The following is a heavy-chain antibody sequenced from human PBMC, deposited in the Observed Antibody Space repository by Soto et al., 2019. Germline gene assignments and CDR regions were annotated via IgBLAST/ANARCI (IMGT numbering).Heavy chain of an antibody. CDR2: ISSGSAYI. D-gene: IGHD1-26*01. CDR3: TTDQGGSYDNWFVP. J-gene: IGHJ5*02. CDR1: TFSMYS. V-gene: IGHV3-21*01. Sequence: EVQVVESGGGLVRPGGSLRLSCNFTFSMYSMSWVRQAPGKGLEWVASISSGSAYIKYADSVKGRFSISRDNAKNSVSLQMNSLRAEYTAIYYCTTDQGGSYDNWFVPWRRGTLVTVSS.